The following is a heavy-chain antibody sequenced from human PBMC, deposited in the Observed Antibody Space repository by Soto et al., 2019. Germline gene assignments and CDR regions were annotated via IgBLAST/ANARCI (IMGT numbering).Heavy chain of an antibody. CDR3: ARAHYGDYGYGMDV. CDR1: GGSISSGGYS. V-gene: IGHV4-30-2*01. CDR2: IYHSGYT. D-gene: IGHD4-17*01. Sequence: QLQLQESGSGLVKPSQTLSLTCAASGGSISSGGYSWSWIRQPPGKGLEWIGYIYHSGYTYCNPSLKSRVTISVDRSKNQFSLKLSSVTAADTAVYYCARAHYGDYGYGMDVWGQGTTVTVSS. J-gene: IGHJ6*02.